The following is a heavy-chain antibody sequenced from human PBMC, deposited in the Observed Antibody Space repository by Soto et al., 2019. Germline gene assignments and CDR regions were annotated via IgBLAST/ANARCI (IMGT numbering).Heavy chain of an antibody. CDR3: ARDRGSSWQQNLFDP. D-gene: IGHD6-13*01. CDR1: GGSISSGGYY. CDR2: IYYSGST. Sequence: QVQLQESGPGLVKPSQTLSLPCTVSGGSISSGGYYWSWIRQHPGKGLEWIGYIYYSGSTYYNPSLKSRVTISVYTSKNQVSLKRSSVTAADTSVYYCARDRGSSWQQNLFDPWGQGTLVTVSS. J-gene: IGHJ5*02. V-gene: IGHV4-31*03.